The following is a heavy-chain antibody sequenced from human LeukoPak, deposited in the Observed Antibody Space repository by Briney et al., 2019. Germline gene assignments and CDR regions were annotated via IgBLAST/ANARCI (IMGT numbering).Heavy chain of an antibody. V-gene: IGHV4-61*08. CDR1: GGSVNSGVYY. Sequence: SETLSLTCTVSGGSVNSGVYYWSWIRQPPGKGLEWIGYIYYSGSTNYNPSLKSRVTISVDTSKNQFSLKLSSVTAADTGVYYCARENNWNDAGFDYWGQGTLVTVSS. J-gene: IGHJ4*02. CDR3: ARENNWNDAGFDY. CDR2: IYYSGST. D-gene: IGHD1-1*01.